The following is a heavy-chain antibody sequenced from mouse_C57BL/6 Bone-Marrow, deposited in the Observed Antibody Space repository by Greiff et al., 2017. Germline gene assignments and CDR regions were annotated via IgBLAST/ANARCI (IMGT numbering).Heavy chain of an antibody. D-gene: IGHD2-2*01. CDR3: ARSGGYTRFAY. CDR1: GYSFTGYY. Sequence: EVKLMESGPELVKPGASVKISCKASGYSFTGYYMNWVKQSPEKSLEWIGEINPSTGGTTYNQKFKAKATLTVDKSSSTAYMQLKSLTSEDSAVYYCARSGGYTRFAYWGQGTLVTVSA. J-gene: IGHJ3*01. V-gene: IGHV1-42*01. CDR2: INPSTGGT.